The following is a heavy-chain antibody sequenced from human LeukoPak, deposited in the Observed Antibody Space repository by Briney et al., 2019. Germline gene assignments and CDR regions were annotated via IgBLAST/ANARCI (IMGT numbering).Heavy chain of an antibody. V-gene: IGHV1-3*01. CDR3: ARASVDDAFDI. CDR1: GYTFTSYA. J-gene: IGHJ3*02. D-gene: IGHD5-12*01. CDR2: TNAGNGNT. Sequence: ASVTVSCKASGYTFTSYAMHWVRQAPGQRLEWMGWTNAGNGNTKYSQKFQGRVTITRDTSASTAYMELSSLRSEDTAVYYCARASVDDAFDIWGQGTMVSVSS.